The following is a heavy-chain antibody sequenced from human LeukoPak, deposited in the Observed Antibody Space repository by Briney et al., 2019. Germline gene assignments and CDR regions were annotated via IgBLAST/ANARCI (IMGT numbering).Heavy chain of an antibody. CDR3: ARGSGTSTHDAFDI. CDR2: IYPSGNT. V-gene: IGHV4-4*07. Sequence: SETLSLTCTVSGGSISSYYWSWIRQPAGKGLEWIGRIYPSGNTNYNPSLKSRVTMSIDTSKNQFSLNLGSVTAADTAVYYCARGSGTSTHDAFDIWGHGTMVTVSS. CDR1: GGSISSYY. J-gene: IGHJ3*02. D-gene: IGHD2-2*01.